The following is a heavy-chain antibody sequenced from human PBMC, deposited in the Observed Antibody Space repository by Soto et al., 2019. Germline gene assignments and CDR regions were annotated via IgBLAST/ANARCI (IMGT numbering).Heavy chain of an antibody. Sequence: QVHLVQSGAEVKKPGSSVKVSCKASGGTVSSYAITWVRQAPGKGLEWMGVVIPIFVSAHYAQKFQGRVTITADESTSTAYMELSGLRSEDTAIYYWARDLSSDSTGFRGYDLWGQGTLVTVSS. CDR2: VIPIFVSA. J-gene: IGHJ4*02. CDR3: ARDLSSDSTGFRGYDL. D-gene: IGHD3-22*01. CDR1: GGTVSSYA. V-gene: IGHV1-69*01.